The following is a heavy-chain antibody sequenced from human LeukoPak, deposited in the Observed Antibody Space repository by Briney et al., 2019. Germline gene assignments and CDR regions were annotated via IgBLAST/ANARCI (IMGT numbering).Heavy chain of an antibody. CDR2: ISSSSTI. CDR3: ARDRGGSYSAIDY. J-gene: IGHJ4*02. Sequence: GSLRLSCAASGFTFSSYSMNWVRQAPGKGLEWVSFISSSSTIYYADSVKGRFTISRDNAKNSLYLQMNSLRAEDTAVYYCARDRGGSYSAIDYWGQGTLVTVSS. CDR1: GFTFSSYS. V-gene: IGHV3-48*04. D-gene: IGHD1-26*01.